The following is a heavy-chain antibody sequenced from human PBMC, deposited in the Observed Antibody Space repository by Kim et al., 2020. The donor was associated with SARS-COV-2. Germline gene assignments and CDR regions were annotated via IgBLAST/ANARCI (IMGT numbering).Heavy chain of an antibody. Sequence: GGSLRLSCAASGFTFSTYVMSWVRLAPGKGLEWVSVIYSDGTTTYYADSVKGRFTISRDNSKNTLYLQMNSLRAEDTAVYYCAREVAGSPFYFDYWGQG. J-gene: IGHJ4*02. CDR3: AREVAGSPFYFDY. V-gene: IGHV3-23*03. CDR2: IYSDGTTT. D-gene: IGHD1-26*01. CDR1: GFTFSTYV.